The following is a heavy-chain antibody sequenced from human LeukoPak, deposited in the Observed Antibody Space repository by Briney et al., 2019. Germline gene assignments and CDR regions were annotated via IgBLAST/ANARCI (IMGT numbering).Heavy chain of an antibody. J-gene: IGHJ4*02. Sequence: ASVKVSCKASGYTFTSYYMHWVRQAPGQGLEWMGIINPSGGSTTYAQKFQGRVTMTRDMSTSTVYMDLISLRSEDTAVYYCARAGYYYDSSGYLFDYWGQGTLVTVSS. D-gene: IGHD3-22*01. CDR3: ARAGYYYDSSGYLFDY. CDR2: INPSGGST. CDR1: GYTFTSYY. V-gene: IGHV1-46*01.